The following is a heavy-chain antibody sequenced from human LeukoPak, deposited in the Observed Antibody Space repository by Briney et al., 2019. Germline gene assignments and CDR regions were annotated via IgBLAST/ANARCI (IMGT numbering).Heavy chain of an antibody. CDR1: GYTFNNYW. CDR3: ARLDSGGYYFVPY. V-gene: IGHV5-51*01. J-gene: IGHJ4*02. D-gene: IGHD3-22*01. Sequence: GESLKISCETSGYTFNNYWIGWVRQISGKGLEWMGIINPSISETRYTPSFQGQVTISADKSISTAYLQWGSLRASDTAMYYCARLDSGGYYFVPYWGQGTLVTVSS. CDR2: INPSISET.